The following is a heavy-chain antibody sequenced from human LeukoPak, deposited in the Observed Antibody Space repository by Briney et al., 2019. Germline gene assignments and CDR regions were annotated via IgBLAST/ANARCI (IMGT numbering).Heavy chain of an antibody. V-gene: IGHV4-34*01. D-gene: IGHD3-3*01. CDR3: ARGITIFGVVIDGMDV. CDR2: INHSGST. CDR1: GGSFSGYY. Sequence: PSETLSLTCAVYGGSFSGYYWSWLRQPPGKGLEWLGEINHSGSTNYNPSLKSRVTISVDTSKNQFSLKLSSVTAADTAVYYCARGITIFGVVIDGMDVWGQGTTVTVSS. J-gene: IGHJ6*02.